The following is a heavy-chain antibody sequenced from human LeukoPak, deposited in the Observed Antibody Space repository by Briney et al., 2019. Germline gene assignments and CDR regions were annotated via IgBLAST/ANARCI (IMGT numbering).Heavy chain of an antibody. CDR3: AKKAQYDGHYPLDY. CDR2: TSDRGDYT. V-gene: IGHV3-23*01. CDR1: GFTFSSYS. Sequence: GGPLRLSCAASGFTFSSYSMSWVRQAPGKGLEWVSGTSDRGDYTYYADSVKGRFTISRDTSKNTPYLQMNSLRAEDTALYFCAKKAQYDGHYPLDYWGQGTLVTVSA. J-gene: IGHJ4*02. D-gene: IGHD4/OR15-4a*01.